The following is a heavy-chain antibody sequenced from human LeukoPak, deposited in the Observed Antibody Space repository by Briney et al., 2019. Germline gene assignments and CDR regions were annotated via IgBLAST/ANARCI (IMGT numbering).Heavy chain of an antibody. V-gene: IGHV3-23*01. D-gene: IGHD1-14*01. Sequence: GGSLRLSCAASEFTFSSYAMQWARQAPGKGLEWVSGITVGGGTTYYTDSEKGRFTISRANYKNTLYLQMNSLRAEDTAVYYCAKYLTARGPPYALDVWGQGTTVTVSS. CDR1: EFTFSSYA. CDR2: ITVGGGTT. CDR3: AKYLTARGPPYALDV. J-gene: IGHJ6*02.